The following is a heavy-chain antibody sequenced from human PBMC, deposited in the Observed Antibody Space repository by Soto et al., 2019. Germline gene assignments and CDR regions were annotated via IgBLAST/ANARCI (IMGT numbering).Heavy chain of an antibody. D-gene: IGHD3-9*01. Sequence: HPGGSLRLSCAASGFTFDDYAMHWVRQAPGKGLEWVSGISWNSGSIGYADSVKGRFTISRDNAKNSLFLKMNSLRVEDTAFFYCAKDITYDISAGSHFDYWGQGTLVTVSS. CDR3: AKDITYDISAGSHFDY. V-gene: IGHV3-9*01. J-gene: IGHJ4*02. CDR2: ISWNSGSI. CDR1: GFTFDDYA.